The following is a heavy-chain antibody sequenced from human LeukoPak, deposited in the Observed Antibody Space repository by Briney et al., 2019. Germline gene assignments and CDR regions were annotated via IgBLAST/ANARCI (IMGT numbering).Heavy chain of an antibody. CDR3: ARTRGYSYGPNFDY. Sequence: GGSLRLSCAASGFTFSSYEMNWVRQAPGKGLEWVSYISSSGSTIYYADSVKGRFTISRDNAKNSLYLQMNSLRAEDTAVYYCARTRGYSYGPNFDYWGQGTQVTVSS. J-gene: IGHJ4*02. CDR1: GFTFSSYE. CDR2: ISSSGSTI. D-gene: IGHD5-18*01. V-gene: IGHV3-48*03.